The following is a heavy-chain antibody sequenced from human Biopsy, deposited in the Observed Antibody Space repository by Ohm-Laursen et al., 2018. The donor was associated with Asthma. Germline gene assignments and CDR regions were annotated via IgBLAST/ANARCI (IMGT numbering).Heavy chain of an antibody. Sequence: SDTLSLTYTVSPGSINDYYWNWIRQFPGKGLEWIGYVHSSGSTRFNPSLKSRVTVSVDTSVDQVSLKLSSVSATDTAIYYCARATSTWSQSGPHFFDHWGPGTLVTVSS. J-gene: IGHJ5*02. CDR2: VHSSGST. V-gene: IGHV4-59*07. D-gene: IGHD6-13*01. CDR3: ARATSTWSQSGPHFFDH. CDR1: PGSINDYY.